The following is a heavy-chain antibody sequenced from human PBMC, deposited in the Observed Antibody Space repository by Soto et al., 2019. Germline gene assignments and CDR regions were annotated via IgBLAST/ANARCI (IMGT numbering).Heavy chain of an antibody. J-gene: IGHJ4*02. CDR2: IKQHGSEK. CDR1: GFTFSSYW. CDR3: ARNKRFLEWLPVY. D-gene: IGHD3-3*01. V-gene: IGHV3-7*03. Sequence: PGGSLRLSCAASGFTFSSYWMSWVRQAPGKGLEWVANIKQHGSEKYYVDSVKGRFTISRDNAKNSLYLQMNSLRAEDTAVYYCARNKRFLEWLPVYWGQGTLVTVSS.